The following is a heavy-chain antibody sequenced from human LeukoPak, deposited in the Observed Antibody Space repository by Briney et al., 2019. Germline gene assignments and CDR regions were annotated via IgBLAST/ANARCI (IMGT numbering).Heavy chain of an antibody. Sequence: ASVKVSCKASGYTFTSYGISWVRQAPGQGLEWMGWISAYNGNTNYAQKLQGRVTMTTDTSTSTAYMELRSLRSDDPAVYYCARVVVATSRMIAAAGTWRYYFDYWGQGTLVTVSS. CDR3: ARVVVATSRMIAAAGTWRYYFDY. J-gene: IGHJ4*02. D-gene: IGHD6-13*01. CDR1: GYTFTSYG. CDR2: ISAYNGNT. V-gene: IGHV1-18*01.